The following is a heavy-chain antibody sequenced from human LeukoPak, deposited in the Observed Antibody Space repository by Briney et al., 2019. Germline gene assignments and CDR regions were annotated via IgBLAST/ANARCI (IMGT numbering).Heavy chain of an antibody. CDR2: VNYSGST. V-gene: IGHV4-59*01. J-gene: IGHJ5*02. CDR3: ARGKNWFDP. CDR1: GGSIGTYY. Sequence: SETLSLTCTVSGGSIGTYYWSWIRQPPGKGLEWIGYVNYSGSTNYNPSLESRVTISVDTSKNQFSLKVSSVTAADTAVYYCARGKNWFDPWGQGTLVTVSS.